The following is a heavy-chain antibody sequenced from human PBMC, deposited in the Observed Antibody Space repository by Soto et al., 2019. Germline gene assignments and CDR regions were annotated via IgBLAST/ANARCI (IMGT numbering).Heavy chain of an antibody. Sequence: SLKISWKGSGYSFTSYGIGWVHQMPGKGLEWMGIIYPGASDTRYSPSFHGQVTISADKSISNDYLQWSRLKASDTAMYYCARRSSEGSYYYYGMDVWGQGTTVIVSS. CDR3: ARRSSEGSYYYYGMDV. V-gene: IGHV5-51*07. D-gene: IGHD6-6*01. CDR2: IYPGASDT. CDR1: GYSFTSYG. J-gene: IGHJ6*02.